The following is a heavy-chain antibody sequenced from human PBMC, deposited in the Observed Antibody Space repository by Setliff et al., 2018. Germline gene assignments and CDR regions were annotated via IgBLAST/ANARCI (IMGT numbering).Heavy chain of an antibody. V-gene: IGHV3-30*02. CDR3: AKVDQFDLEGLDY. CDR1: GFTFSSYT. D-gene: IGHD3-9*01. J-gene: IGHJ4*02. Sequence: PGGSLRLSCAASGFTFSSYTMNWVRQAPGKGLEWVAFIRNDGTEKFHADPVKGRFTVSRDNSKNTVFLQMNSLTTDDTAVYYCAKVDQFDLEGLDYWGQGALVTVSS. CDR2: IRNDGTEK.